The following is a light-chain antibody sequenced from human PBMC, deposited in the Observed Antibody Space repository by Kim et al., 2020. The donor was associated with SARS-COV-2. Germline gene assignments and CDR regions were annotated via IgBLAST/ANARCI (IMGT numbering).Light chain of an antibody. Sequence: ASVGARVTINCRASQGISNDLAWYQQKPGKVPKLLIYAASTLQSGVPSRFSGSGSGTDFTLTISSLQPEDFATYYCQKYNSSPLTFGQGTKVDI. CDR3: QKYNSSPLT. V-gene: IGKV1-27*01. CDR1: QGISND. CDR2: AAS. J-gene: IGKJ1*01.